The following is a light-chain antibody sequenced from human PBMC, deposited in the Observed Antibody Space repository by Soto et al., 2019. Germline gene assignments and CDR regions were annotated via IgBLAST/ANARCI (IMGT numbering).Light chain of an antibody. J-gene: IGLJ2*01. CDR1: RNDVGGYNF. CDR2: GVT. V-gene: IGLV2-14*01. Sequence: QSVLTQPASVSGSVGQSITISCTGTRNDVGGYNFVSWYQHHPGKAPKLMIYGVTNRPSGVSNRFSGSKSGNTASLTISGLQAEDEADYYCTSYTASSTVGVFGGGTKVTVL. CDR3: TSYTASSTVGV.